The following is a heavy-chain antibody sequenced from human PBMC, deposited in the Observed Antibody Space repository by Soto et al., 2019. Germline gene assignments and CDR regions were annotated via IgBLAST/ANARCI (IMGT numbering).Heavy chain of an antibody. D-gene: IGHD2-2*02. Sequence: QVQLVESGGGVVQPGRSLRLSCAASGFTFSSYGMHWVRQAPGKGLEWVAVISYDGSNKYYADSVKGRFTISRDNSKNTLYLQMNSLRAEDTAVYYCAKDSSYCSSTSCYTVYYYYGMDVWGQGTTVTVSS. CDR1: GFTFSSYG. CDR2: ISYDGSNK. CDR3: AKDSSYCSSTSCYTVYYYYGMDV. V-gene: IGHV3-30*18. J-gene: IGHJ6*02.